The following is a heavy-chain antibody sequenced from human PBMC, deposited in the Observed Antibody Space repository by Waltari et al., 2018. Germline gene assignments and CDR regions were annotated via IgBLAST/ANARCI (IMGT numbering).Heavy chain of an antibody. CDR2: INHSGRT. CDR3: ARGQGGYGPMVRGVISRTRYYFDY. D-gene: IGHD3-10*01. V-gene: IGHV4-34*01. CDR1: GGSFSGYY. J-gene: IGHJ4*02. Sequence: QVQLQQWGAGLLKPSETLSLTCAVYGGSFSGYYWSWIRQPPGKGLEWIGEINHSGRTNYNPSLKSRVTISVDTSKNQFSLKLRSVTAADTAVYYCARGQGGYGPMVRGVISRTRYYFDYWGQGTLVTVSS.